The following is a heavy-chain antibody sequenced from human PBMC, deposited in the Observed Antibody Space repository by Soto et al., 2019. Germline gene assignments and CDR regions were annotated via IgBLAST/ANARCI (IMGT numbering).Heavy chain of an antibody. Sequence: EVQLVESGGGLVQPGDSLRLSCAASGFTIGAYDFHWVRQAPGKALEYISAISSYGGNIYYANSVKGRFTISRDNSKNTLYLQMGSLRAEDMGVYYCARDVGSGNYYKEVYYYYYMDVWGKGTTVTVSS. V-gene: IGHV3-64*01. CDR3: ARDVGSGNYYKEVYYYYYMDV. J-gene: IGHJ6*03. CDR2: ISSYGGNI. CDR1: GFTIGAYD. D-gene: IGHD3-10*01.